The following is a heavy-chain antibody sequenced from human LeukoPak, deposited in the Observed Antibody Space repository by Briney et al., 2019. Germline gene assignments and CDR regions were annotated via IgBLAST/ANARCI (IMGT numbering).Heavy chain of an antibody. CDR2: IYSGGST. V-gene: IGHV3-53*01. CDR3: ARSGFEGATDDAFDI. J-gene: IGHJ3*02. CDR1: GFTVSSNY. D-gene: IGHD1-26*01. Sequence: PGGSLRLSCAASGFTVSSNYMSWVRQAPGKGLEWVSVIYSGGSTYYADSVKGRFTISRDNSENTLYLQMNSLRAEDTAVYYCARSGFEGATDDAFDIWGQGTMVTVSS.